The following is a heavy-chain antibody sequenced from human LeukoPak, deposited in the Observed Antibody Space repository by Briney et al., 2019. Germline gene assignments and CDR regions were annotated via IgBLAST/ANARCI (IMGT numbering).Heavy chain of an antibody. CDR3: AKLGVYRRGGSYDFIDY. CDR2: ISGSGGST. D-gene: IGHD1-26*01. CDR1: GFTFSSYA. Sequence: PGGSLRLSCAASGFTFSSYAMSWVRQAPGKGLEWVSAISGSGGSTYYADSVKGRCTISRENSKNTLYGQRNSLRAEDTAVYYCAKLGVYRRGGSYDFIDYWGQGTLVTVSS. V-gene: IGHV3-23*01. J-gene: IGHJ4*02.